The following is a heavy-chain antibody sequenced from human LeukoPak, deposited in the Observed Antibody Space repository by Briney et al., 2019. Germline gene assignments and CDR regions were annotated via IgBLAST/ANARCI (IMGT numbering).Heavy chain of an antibody. CDR3: ASSRTYSSSLYYDY. CDR1: GFTFSSYS. Sequence: GGSLRLSCAASGFTFSSYSMNWVRQAPGKGLEWVSSISSSSSYIYYADSAKGRFTISRDNAKNSLYLQMNSLRAEDTAVYYCASSRTYSSSLYYDYWGQGTLVTVSS. V-gene: IGHV3-21*01. CDR2: ISSSSSYI. J-gene: IGHJ4*02. D-gene: IGHD6-6*01.